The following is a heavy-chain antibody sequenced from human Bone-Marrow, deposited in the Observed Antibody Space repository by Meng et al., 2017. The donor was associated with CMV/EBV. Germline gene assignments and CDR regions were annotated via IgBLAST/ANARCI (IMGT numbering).Heavy chain of an antibody. Sequence: ASVKVSCKASGYTFASYDINWVRRATGQWLEWMGCMSPNSGNRGYAQRFQGRITMTRNTSISTAYMELSSLRSEDTAVYYCARTDIVATIYFGYWGQGTQVTVSS. CDR3: ARTDIVATIYFGY. J-gene: IGHJ4*02. V-gene: IGHV1-8*01. CDR1: GYTFASYD. CDR2: MSPNSGNR. D-gene: IGHD5-12*01.